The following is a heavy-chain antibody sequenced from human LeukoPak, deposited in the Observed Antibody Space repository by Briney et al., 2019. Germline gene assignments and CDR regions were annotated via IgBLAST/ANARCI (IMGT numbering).Heavy chain of an antibody. Sequence: PSETLSLTCTVSGGSISSYYWSWIRQPPGKGLEWIGYIYYSGSTNHNPSLKSRVSISVDTSKNQFSLKLSSVTAADTAVYYCAREQQLGAFDIWGQGTMVTVSS. V-gene: IGHV4-59*01. J-gene: IGHJ3*02. CDR3: AREQQLGAFDI. D-gene: IGHD6-13*01. CDR2: IYYSGST. CDR1: GGSISSYY.